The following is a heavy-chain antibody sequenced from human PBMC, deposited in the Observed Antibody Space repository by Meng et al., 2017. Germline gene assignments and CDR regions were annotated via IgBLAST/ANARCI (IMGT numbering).Heavy chain of an antibody. CDR2: ISGNGGST. CDR3: AKLGSDY. D-gene: IGHD7-27*01. CDR1: EFTFSISA. V-gene: IGHV3-23*04. J-gene: IGHJ4*02. Sequence: EVLWVESGGGLVQPGGSLSRSCAASEFTFSISAMSWVRQAPGKGLEWVSGISGNGGSTFYADSVKGRFTISRDNSKNTLYLQMNSLRVEDTALYYCAKLGSDYWGQGTLVTVPS.